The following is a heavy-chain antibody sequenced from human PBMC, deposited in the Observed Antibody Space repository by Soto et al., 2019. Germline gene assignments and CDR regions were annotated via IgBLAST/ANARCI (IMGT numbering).Heavy chain of an antibody. CDR1: GGFFSGYF. V-gene: IGHV4-34*01. Sequence: QVQLQQWGAGLLMPSETLSLTCAVYGGFFSGYFWTWLRQPPGKGLEWLGEINLNGITNFNPSLKSRVTISLDTSKKQIFLKLSSVTAAYTAVYYCARAPPGSDNPTCGSWFDPGGQGTLVTVSS. CDR2: INLNGIT. J-gene: IGHJ5*02. D-gene: IGHD1-20*01. CDR3: ARAPPGSDNPTCGSWFDP.